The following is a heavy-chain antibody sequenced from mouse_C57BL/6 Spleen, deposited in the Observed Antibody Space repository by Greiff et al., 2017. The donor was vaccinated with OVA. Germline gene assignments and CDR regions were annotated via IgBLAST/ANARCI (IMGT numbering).Heavy chain of an antibody. CDR2: IDPSDSYT. J-gene: IGHJ3*01. Sequence: VQLQQPGAELVRPGTSVKLSCKASGYTFTSYWMHWVKQRPGQGLEWIGVIDPSDSYTNYNQKFKGKATLTVDTSSSTAYMQLSSLTSEDSAVYYCARFYYGNYAWFAYWGQGTLVTVSA. V-gene: IGHV1-59*01. D-gene: IGHD2-1*01. CDR3: ARFYYGNYAWFAY. CDR1: GYTFTSYW.